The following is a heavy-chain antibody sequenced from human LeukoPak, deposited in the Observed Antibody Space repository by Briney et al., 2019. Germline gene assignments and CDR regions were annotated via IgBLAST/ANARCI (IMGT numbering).Heavy chain of an antibody. J-gene: IGHJ4*02. V-gene: IGHV3-66*01. CDR3: ARGVVGAFFDY. D-gene: IGHD1-26*01. Sequence: PGGSLRLSCAASGFTVSTNYMSWVRQAPGKGLEWVSVIYSGGSTYYADSVKGRFTISRDNAKNSLYLQMNSLRAEDTAVYYCARGVVGAFFDYWGQGTLVTVSS. CDR1: GFTVSTNY. CDR2: IYSGGST.